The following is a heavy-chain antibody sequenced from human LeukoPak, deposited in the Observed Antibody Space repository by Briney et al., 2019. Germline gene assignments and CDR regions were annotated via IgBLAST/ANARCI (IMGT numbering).Heavy chain of an antibody. J-gene: IGHJ4*02. V-gene: IGHV4-34*01. CDR3: AREFGSSELDY. CDR2: IYLSGST. Sequence: PSETLSLTCAVYGGSFSGYYWSWIRQPPGKGLEWIGEIYLSGSTNYNPSLKSRVTISVDKSKNQFSLKLSSVTAADTAVYYCAREFGSSELDYWGQGTLVTVSS. CDR1: GGSFSGYY. D-gene: IGHD3-10*01.